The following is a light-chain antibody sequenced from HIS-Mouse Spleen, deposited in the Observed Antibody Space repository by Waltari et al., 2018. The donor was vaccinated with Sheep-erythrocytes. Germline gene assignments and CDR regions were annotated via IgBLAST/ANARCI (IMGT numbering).Light chain of an antibody. V-gene: IGLV2-8*01. CDR1: SSDVGGYNY. J-gene: IGLJ3*02. CDR3: SSYAGSNNWV. Sequence: QSALTQPPSASGSPGQSVTIPCTGTSSDVGGYNYVSWYQQHPGKAPKLMIYEFSKRPSGVPDRCAGSKAGNTASLTVSGLQAEDEADYYCSSYAGSNNWVFGGGTKLTVL. CDR2: EFS.